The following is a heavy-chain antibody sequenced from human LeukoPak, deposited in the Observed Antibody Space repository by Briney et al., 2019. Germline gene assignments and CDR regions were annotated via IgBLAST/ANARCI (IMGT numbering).Heavy chain of an antibody. CDR3: ARSMVRGVGAFDI. Sequence: ASGTVSCKPSGYTFTSYGISWVRQPPGQVLEWMGWIIAYNGNTNYAQKLQGRGTMTTDTSTSTAYMELRSMRSDDTDVYYCARSMVRGVGAFDIWGQGTMVTVSS. CDR1: GYTFTSYG. D-gene: IGHD3-10*01. CDR2: IIAYNGNT. J-gene: IGHJ3*02. V-gene: IGHV1-18*01.